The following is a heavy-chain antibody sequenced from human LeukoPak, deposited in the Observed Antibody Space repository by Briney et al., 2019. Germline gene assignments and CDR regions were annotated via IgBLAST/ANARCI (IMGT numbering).Heavy chain of an antibody. CDR1: GGSISSSSYY. V-gene: IGHV4-39*01. J-gene: IGHJ4*02. D-gene: IGHD6-19*01. CDR3: ARLGSSAPLYYFDW. Sequence: PSETLSLTCTVSGGSISSSSYYWGWIRQPPGKGREWIGNIYYSGSTYSNPSLKSHVTISADTSKNQFSLKLSSVTAADSAMYYCARLGSSAPLYYFDWWGQGTLVTVSS. CDR2: IYYSGST.